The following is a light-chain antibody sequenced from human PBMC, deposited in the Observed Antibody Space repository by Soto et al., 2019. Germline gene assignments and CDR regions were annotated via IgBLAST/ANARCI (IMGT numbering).Light chain of an antibody. CDR3: ATWDRSLSVGV. J-gene: IGLJ2*01. Sequence: QAVVTQPPSVSAGPGQKVTISCSGSSSNIGNNYVFWYQQLPGTAPKLLIYDNDKRPSGIPDRFSGSKSGTSATLGITGLQTGDEADYYCATWDRSLSVGVFGGGTQLTVL. CDR2: DND. V-gene: IGLV1-51*01. CDR1: SSNIGNNY.